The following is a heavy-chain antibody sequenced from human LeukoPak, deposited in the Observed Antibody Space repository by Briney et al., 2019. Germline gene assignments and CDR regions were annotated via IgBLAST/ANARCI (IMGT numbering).Heavy chain of an antibody. Sequence: SVKVSCKASGGTFSSYAISWVRQAPGQGLEWMGGIIPIFGTANYAQKFQGRVTITADESTSTAYMELSSLRSEDTAVYYCARDSSGWEPSSDYWGQGTLVTVSS. J-gene: IGHJ4*02. CDR2: IIPIFGTA. D-gene: IGHD6-19*01. CDR3: ARDSSGWEPSSDY. CDR1: GGTFSSYA. V-gene: IGHV1-69*13.